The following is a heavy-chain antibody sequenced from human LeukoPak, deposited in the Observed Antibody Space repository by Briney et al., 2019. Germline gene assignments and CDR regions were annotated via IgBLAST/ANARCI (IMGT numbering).Heavy chain of an antibody. J-gene: IGHJ4*02. CDR1: GFTFSSYA. Sequence: GGSLRLSCAASGFTFSSYAMSWVRQAPGKGLLWVSRINDVSGSTYADSVKGRFTISRDNAKNMLYLQMNSLRAEDTAVYYCARGGVASLDYWGQGTLVTVSS. D-gene: IGHD3-3*01. CDR2: INDVSGS. V-gene: IGHV3-74*01. CDR3: ARGGVASLDY.